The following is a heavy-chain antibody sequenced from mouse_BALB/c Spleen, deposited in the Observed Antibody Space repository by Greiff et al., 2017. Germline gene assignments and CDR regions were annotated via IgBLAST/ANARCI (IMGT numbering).Heavy chain of an antibody. V-gene: IGHV1-80*01. CDR1: GYAFSSYW. CDR3: AREATGSFAH. CDR2: IYPGDGDT. D-gene: IGHD2-2*01. J-gene: IGHJ3*01. Sequence: VQLQQSGAELVRPGSSVKISCKASGYAFSSYWMNWVKQRPGQGLEWIGQIYPGDGDTNYNGKFKGKATLTADKSSSTAYMQLSSLTSEDSAVYFCAREATGSFAHWGQGTLVTVSA.